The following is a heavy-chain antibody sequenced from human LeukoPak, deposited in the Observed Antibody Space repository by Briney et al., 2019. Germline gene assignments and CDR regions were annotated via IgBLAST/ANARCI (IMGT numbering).Heavy chain of an antibody. V-gene: IGHV3-23*01. D-gene: IGHD3-22*01. Sequence: GGSLRLSCAASGFTFSSYAMTWVRQAPGKGLEWVSAISGSGGSTYYADSVKGRFTISRDNSKNTLYLQMNSLRAEDTAVYYCAKDPLSGYYSYYFDYWGQGTLVTVSS. CDR1: GFTFSSYA. CDR2: ISGSGGST. J-gene: IGHJ4*02. CDR3: AKDPLSGYYSYYFDY.